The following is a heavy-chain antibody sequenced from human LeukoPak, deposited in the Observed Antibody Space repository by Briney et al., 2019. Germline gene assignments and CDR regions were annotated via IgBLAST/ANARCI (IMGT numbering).Heavy chain of an antibody. D-gene: IGHD2-8*01. V-gene: IGHV1-18*01. CDR1: GSTFPSYG. Sequence: ASVKFSCKASGSTFPSYGISWVRQAPGQGLEWMGWISAYNGNTNYAQKLQGRVTMTTDTSTSTAYMELRSLRSDDTAVYYCARMVYADWYFDLWGRGTLVTVSS. CDR2: ISAYNGNT. CDR3: ARMVYADWYFDL. J-gene: IGHJ2*01.